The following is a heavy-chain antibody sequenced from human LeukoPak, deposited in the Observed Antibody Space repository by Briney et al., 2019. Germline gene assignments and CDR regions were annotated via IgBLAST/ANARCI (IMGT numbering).Heavy chain of an antibody. CDR1: GYTFTAYH. CDR3: ARDYYDSSGHRFDY. V-gene: IGHV1-2*02. J-gene: IGHJ4*02. CDR2: INTNNGGT. D-gene: IGHD3-22*01. Sequence: GASVKVSCKASGYTFTAYHIHWVRQAPGQGLEWMGWINTNNGGTNYAQKFQGSVTMTRDTPISTAYMELSRLRSDDTAMYYCARDYYDSSGHRFDYWGQGTLVTVSS.